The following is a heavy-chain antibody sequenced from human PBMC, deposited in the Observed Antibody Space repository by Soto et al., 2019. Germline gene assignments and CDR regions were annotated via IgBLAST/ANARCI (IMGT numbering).Heavy chain of an antibody. CDR3: ARAPTPKDVQFWGLQREDWFDP. CDR2: MNRNSGIT. V-gene: IGHV1-8*01. CDR1: GDTFTSYD. Sequence: ASVKVSCKASGDTFTSYDINWGPQATGQGREGMGWMNRNSGITDVAQKFQGRITMTGTTSISTAYMELSSLRSEDTDVYYCARAPTPKDVQFWGLQREDWFDPWGQGTLVTVSS. D-gene: IGHD3-16*01. J-gene: IGHJ5*02.